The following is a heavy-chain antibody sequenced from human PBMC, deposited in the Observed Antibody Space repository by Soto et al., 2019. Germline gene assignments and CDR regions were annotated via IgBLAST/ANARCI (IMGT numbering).Heavy chain of an antibody. J-gene: IGHJ4*02. V-gene: IGHV4-39*01. CDR1: GGSISNSSYL. CDR3: SGIAVSGPITGFDY. Sequence: PSETLSLTCTVSGGSISNSSYLWGWIRQPPGKGLQWIGSVSYSGSTYYNPSLKSRVTIPVDTSKTQSSLRLSSVTAADTAVYYCSGIAVSGPITGFDYWGQGALVTVSS. D-gene: IGHD6-19*01. CDR2: VSYSGST.